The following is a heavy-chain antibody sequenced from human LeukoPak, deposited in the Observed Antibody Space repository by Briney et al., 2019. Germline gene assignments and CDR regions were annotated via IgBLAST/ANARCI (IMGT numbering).Heavy chain of an antibody. D-gene: IGHD2-2*01. CDR1: GFTFSSYW. CDR3: ARDSLLAMPRYYYYYYGMDV. Sequence: PGGSLRLSCAASGFTFSSYWMSWVRQAPGKGLEWVANIKQDGSEKYYVDSVKGRLTISRDNAKNSLYLQMNSLRAEDTAVYYCARDSLLAMPRYYYYYYGMDVWGQGTTVTVSS. J-gene: IGHJ6*02. CDR2: IKQDGSEK. V-gene: IGHV3-7*01.